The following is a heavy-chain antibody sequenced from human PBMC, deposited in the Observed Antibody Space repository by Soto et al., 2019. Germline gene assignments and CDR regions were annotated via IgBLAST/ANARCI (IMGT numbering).Heavy chain of an antibody. Sequence: QVQLVQSGADVKKPGSSVKISCTASGAAFSNYTFTWVRRAPGEGLEWVGRVIPLLDASNYAEKFQDRVTISADRSTSTVYMELSGLRAEDSAIYYCGSGKSQMSQDRMGFYYYMDVWGKGTSVTVSS. D-gene: IGHD2-15*01. CDR3: GSGKSQMSQDRMGFYYYMDV. J-gene: IGHJ6*03. V-gene: IGHV1-69*08. CDR2: VIPLLDAS. CDR1: GAAFSNYT.